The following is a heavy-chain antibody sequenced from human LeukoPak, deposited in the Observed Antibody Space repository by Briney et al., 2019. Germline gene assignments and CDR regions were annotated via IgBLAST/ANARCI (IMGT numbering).Heavy chain of an antibody. CDR1: GGSISSYY. CDR2: IYHSGST. Sequence: TSETLSLTCTVSGGSISSYYWSWIRQPPGKGLEWIGYIYHSGSTNYNPSLKSRVTISVDTSKNQFSLKLSSVTAADTAVYYCARGENGEPFDYWGQGTLVTVSS. V-gene: IGHV4-59*01. D-gene: IGHD4-17*01. J-gene: IGHJ4*02. CDR3: ARGENGEPFDY.